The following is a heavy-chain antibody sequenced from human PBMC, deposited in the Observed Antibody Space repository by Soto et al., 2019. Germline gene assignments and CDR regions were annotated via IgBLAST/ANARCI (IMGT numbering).Heavy chain of an antibody. Sequence: EVQLVESGGGLVQPGGSLRLSCAASGFTFSSYWMHWVRQAPGKGLVWVSRINSDGSSTSYADSVKGRFTISRDNAKNTLYLQMNSLRAEDTAVYSCARADTYYDFWSGYYPLDYWGQGTLVTVSS. V-gene: IGHV3-74*01. J-gene: IGHJ4*02. CDR2: INSDGSST. CDR3: ARADTYYDFWSGYYPLDY. D-gene: IGHD3-3*01. CDR1: GFTFSSYW.